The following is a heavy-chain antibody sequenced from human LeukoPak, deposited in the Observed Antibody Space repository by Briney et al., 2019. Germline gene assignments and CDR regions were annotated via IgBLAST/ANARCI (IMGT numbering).Heavy chain of an antibody. CDR2: ISYDGSNK. V-gene: IGHV3-30*07. D-gene: IGHD2-15*01. CDR3: ARGKWSSDY. J-gene: IGHJ4*02. CDR1: GFTFSSYA. Sequence: PGRSLRLSCAASGFTFSSYAMHWVRQAPGKGLEWVAVISYDGSNKYYADSAKGRFTISRDNSKNTLYLQMNSLRAEDTAVYYCARGKWSSDYWGQGTLVTVSS.